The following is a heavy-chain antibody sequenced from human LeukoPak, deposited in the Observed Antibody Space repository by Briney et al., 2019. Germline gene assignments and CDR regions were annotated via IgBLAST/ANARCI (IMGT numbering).Heavy chain of an antibody. CDR3: AKDPYYYDSSGYYTTGDFDY. V-gene: IGHV3-23*01. CDR1: GFTFSSYA. Sequence: GGSLRLSCAASGFTFSSYAMSWVRQAPGKGLEWVSAISASGGSTYYADSEKGRFTISRDNSKNTLYLQMNSLRAEDTAVYYCAKDPYYYDSSGYYTTGDFDYWGQGTLVTVSS. J-gene: IGHJ4*02. D-gene: IGHD3-22*01. CDR2: ISASGGST.